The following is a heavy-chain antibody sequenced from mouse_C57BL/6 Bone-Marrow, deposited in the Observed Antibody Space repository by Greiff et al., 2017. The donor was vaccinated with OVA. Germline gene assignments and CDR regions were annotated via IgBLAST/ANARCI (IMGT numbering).Heavy chain of an antibody. CDR2: ISSGGDYI. CDR3: TTYGSSYRYFDV. J-gene: IGHJ1*03. D-gene: IGHD1-1*01. V-gene: IGHV5-9-1*02. CDR1: GFTFSSYA. Sequence: EVMLVESGEGLVKPGGSLKLSCAASGFTFSSYAMSWVRQTPEKRLEWVAYISSGGDYIYYADTVKGRFTISRDNARNTLYLQMSSLKSEDTAMYYCTTYGSSYRYFDVWGTGTTVTVSS.